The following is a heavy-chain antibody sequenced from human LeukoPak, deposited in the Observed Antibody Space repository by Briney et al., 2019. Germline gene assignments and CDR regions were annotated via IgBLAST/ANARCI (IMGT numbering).Heavy chain of an antibody. Sequence: GGSLRLSCAASGFTFDDYSVHWVRQAPGKGLEWVSGISWNGCIIGYADSVKGRFTISRDNAKNSLYRQMKSLRGEDTAFYYCAKGRSPRPNYGSNSVDYWGQGTLVTVSS. D-gene: IGHD4-23*01. V-gene: IGHV3-9*01. J-gene: IGHJ4*02. CDR2: ISWNGCII. CDR1: GFTFDDYS. CDR3: AKGRSPRPNYGSNSVDY.